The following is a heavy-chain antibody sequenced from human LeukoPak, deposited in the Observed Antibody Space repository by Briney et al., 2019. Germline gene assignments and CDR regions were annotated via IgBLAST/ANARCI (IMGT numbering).Heavy chain of an antibody. CDR3: ARALYYDFWSGSPDDAFDI. Sequence: GGSLRLSCAASGFTFSSYSMNWVRQAPGKGLEWVSSISSSSSYIYYADSVKGRFTISRDNAKNSLYLQMNSLRAEDTALYHCARALYYDFWSGSPDDAFDIWGQGTMVTASS. D-gene: IGHD3-3*01. J-gene: IGHJ3*02. CDR1: GFTFSSYS. V-gene: IGHV3-21*04. CDR2: ISSSSSYI.